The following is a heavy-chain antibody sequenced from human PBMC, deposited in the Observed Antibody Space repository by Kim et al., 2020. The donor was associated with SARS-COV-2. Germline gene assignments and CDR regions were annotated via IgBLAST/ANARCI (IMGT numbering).Heavy chain of an antibody. CDR1: GFSFNTYW. CDR3: TKGAHLDS. Sequence: GGSLILSCVASGFSFNTYWMSWVRQTPGKGLDWVANMKADGTEKYYVDSVKGRFTISRDNAKNSLFLQMNSLRAEDTALYYCTKGAHLDSWGPGTLVIVSS. V-gene: IGHV3-7*03. CDR2: MKADGTEK. J-gene: IGHJ4*02.